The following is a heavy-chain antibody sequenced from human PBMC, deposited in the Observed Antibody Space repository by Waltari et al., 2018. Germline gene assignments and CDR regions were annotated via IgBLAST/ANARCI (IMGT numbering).Heavy chain of an antibody. CDR1: GYTFTSYG. CDR2: ISAYNGNT. J-gene: IGHJ5*02. D-gene: IGHD3-3*01. Sequence: QVQLVQSGAEVKKPGASVKVSCKASGYTFTSYGISWVRQAPGQGLEWMGWISAYNGNTNYAQKLQGRVTMTTDTSTSTAYMELRSLRSDDTAVYYCARDWAPYYDFWSGHGWFDPWGQGTLVTVSS. V-gene: IGHV1-18*01. CDR3: ARDWAPYYDFWSGHGWFDP.